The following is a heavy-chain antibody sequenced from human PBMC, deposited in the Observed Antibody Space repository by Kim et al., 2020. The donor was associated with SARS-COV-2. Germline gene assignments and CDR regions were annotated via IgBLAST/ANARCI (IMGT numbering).Heavy chain of an antibody. Sequence: TYYSPSLKRRVTISVDTSRNQFSLILNSVTAADTAIYYCASDSTGKNYFDPWGQGTLVSVSS. V-gene: IGHV4-39*01. CDR3: ASDSTGKNYFDP. CDR2: T. D-gene: IGHD1-1*01. J-gene: IGHJ5*02.